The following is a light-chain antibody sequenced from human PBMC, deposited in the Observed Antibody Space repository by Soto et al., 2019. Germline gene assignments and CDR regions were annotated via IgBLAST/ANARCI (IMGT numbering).Light chain of an antibody. CDR2: GNS. J-gene: IGLJ1*01. V-gene: IGLV1-40*01. Sequence: QSVLTQPPSVSGAPGQRVTISCTGSSSNIGAVYDVHWYQQLPGTAPKLLIHGNSNRPSGVPDRFSGSKSGTSASLAITGLQAEDEADYYCQSYDSSLSGYVFGTGNKLTVL. CDR1: SSNIGAVYD. CDR3: QSYDSSLSGYV.